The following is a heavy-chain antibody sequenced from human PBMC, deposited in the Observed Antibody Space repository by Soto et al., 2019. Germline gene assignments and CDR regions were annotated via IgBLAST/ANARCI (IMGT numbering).Heavy chain of an antibody. V-gene: IGHV3-9*01. CDR3: ARVIEGYEVGASHRDYYYYYGMDV. CDR1: GFTFDDYA. D-gene: IGHD1-26*01. Sequence: PGGSLRLSCAASGFTFDDYAMHWVRQAPGKGLEWVSGISWNSGSIGYADSVKGRVTISRDNAKNTLYMQMISLRSEDTAVYYCARVIEGYEVGASHRDYYYYYGMDVWGQGTTVPSP. CDR2: ISWNSGSI. J-gene: IGHJ6*02.